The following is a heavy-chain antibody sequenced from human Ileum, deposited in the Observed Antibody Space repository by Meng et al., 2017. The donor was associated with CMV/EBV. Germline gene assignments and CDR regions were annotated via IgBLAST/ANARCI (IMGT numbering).Heavy chain of an antibody. CDR1: GFVFKDYF. CDR3: ARDIITAGQTGSFLDQ. CDR2: SHGRPQDN. Sequence: ASVKVSCKTSGFVFKDYFLHWVRQAPGQPLEWMGRSHGRPQDNTYAQKFEGRIRMSKDTSIDTDFMELTGLTSDDTAIYYCARDIITAGQTGSFLDQWGQGPPVPVSS. D-gene: IGHD3-22*01. V-gene: IGHV1-2*06. J-gene: IGHJ1*01.